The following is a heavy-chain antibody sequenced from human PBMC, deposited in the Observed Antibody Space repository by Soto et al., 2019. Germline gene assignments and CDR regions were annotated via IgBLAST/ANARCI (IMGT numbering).Heavy chain of an antibody. V-gene: IGHV3-23*01. J-gene: IGHJ4*02. Sequence: EVQLLESGGGLVQPGGSLRLSCAASGFTFSSYAMSWVRQAPGKGLEWVSAISGSGGSTYYEDSVKGRFTISRDYSKNTLYLQMTSLRAEDTAVYYCAKVPFMFRGVSFDYWGQGTLVTVSS. CDR1: GFTFSSYA. CDR2: ISGSGGST. D-gene: IGHD3-10*01. CDR3: AKVPFMFRGVSFDY.